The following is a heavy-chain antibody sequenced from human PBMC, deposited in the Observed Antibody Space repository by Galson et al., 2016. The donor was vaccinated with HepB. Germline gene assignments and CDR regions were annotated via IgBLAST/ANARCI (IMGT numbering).Heavy chain of an antibody. D-gene: IGHD6-6*01. J-gene: IGHJ4*02. CDR2: ITPFNGNT. CDR3: ARSEYSSSFDY. V-gene: IGHV1-45*02. CDR1: GYTFTYRY. Sequence: SVKVSCKASGYTFTYRYLHWVRQAPGQALEWMRWITPFNGNTNYAQKFQDRATITRDRSMSTAYMELSSLRSEDSAIYYCARSEYSSSFDYWGQGTLVTVSS.